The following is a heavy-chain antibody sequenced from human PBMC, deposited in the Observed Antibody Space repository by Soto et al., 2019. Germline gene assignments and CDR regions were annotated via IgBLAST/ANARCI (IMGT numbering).Heavy chain of an antibody. Sequence: ASVKVSCKVSGYSLTELSMHWVRQAPGKGLEWMGGFDPEDGETIYAQKFQGRVTMTEDTSTDTAYMELSSLRSEDTAVYYCATAPKDVVITTFDYWGQGTLVTVSS. V-gene: IGHV1-24*01. J-gene: IGHJ4*02. CDR2: FDPEDGET. D-gene: IGHD3-22*01. CDR1: GYSLTELS. CDR3: ATAPKDVVITTFDY.